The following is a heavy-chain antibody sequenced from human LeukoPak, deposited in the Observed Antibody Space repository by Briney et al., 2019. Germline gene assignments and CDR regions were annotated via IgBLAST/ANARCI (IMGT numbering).Heavy chain of an antibody. J-gene: IGHJ5*02. CDR2: ISSSSSYI. Sequence: GGSLRLSCAASGFTFSSYSMNWVRQAPGKGLEWVSSISSSSSYIYYADSVKGRFTIPRDNAKNSLYLQMNSLRAEDTAVYYCARARVVAAIDDWFDPWGQGTLVTVSS. D-gene: IGHD2-15*01. CDR3: ARARVVAAIDDWFDP. V-gene: IGHV3-21*01. CDR1: GFTFSSYS.